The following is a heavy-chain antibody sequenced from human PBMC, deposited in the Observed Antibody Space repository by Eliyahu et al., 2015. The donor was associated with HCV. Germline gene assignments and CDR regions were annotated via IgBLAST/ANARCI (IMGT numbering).Heavy chain of an antibody. D-gene: IGHD3-16*01. CDR2: ISRSGDSI. CDR1: GFPFNPYE. CDR3: VREGHMMIRFGGLLQNYKHGMDV. J-gene: IGHJ6*02. Sequence: EVHLVESGGGLVQPGGSLRLSCAASGFPFNPYEMNLVRQAPGKGLEWVSYISRSGDSIFYADSVKGRFTISRDNAKNSLFLQMNSLRAEDTAVYYCVREGHMMIRFGGLLQNYKHGMDVWGQGTTVTVSS. V-gene: IGHV3-48*03.